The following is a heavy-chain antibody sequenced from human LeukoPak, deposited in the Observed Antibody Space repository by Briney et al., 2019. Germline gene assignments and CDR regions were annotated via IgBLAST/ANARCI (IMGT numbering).Heavy chain of an antibody. V-gene: IGHV4-59*01. D-gene: IGHD5-12*01. CDR2: INYSGST. J-gene: IGHJ4*02. CDR3: ARGGYSGYGFDY. Sequence: SETLSLTCTVSGGSISSYYWSWIRQPPGKGLEWTGYINYSGSTNYNPSLKSRVTISVDTSKNQFSLKLSSVTAADTAVYYCARGGYSGYGFDYWGQGTLVTVSS. CDR1: GGSISSYY.